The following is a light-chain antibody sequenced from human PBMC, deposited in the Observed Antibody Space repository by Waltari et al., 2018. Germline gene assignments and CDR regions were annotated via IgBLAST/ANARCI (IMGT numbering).Light chain of an antibody. CDR1: QSVSSY. CDR3: QQRGA. Sequence: EIVLTQSPATLSLSTGERATLSCRASQSVSSYLAWYQQKPGQAPRLLIYDASNRATGIPARFSGSGSGTDFTLTISSLEPEDFAVYYCQQRGAFGPGTKVDIK. CDR2: DAS. J-gene: IGKJ3*01. V-gene: IGKV3-11*01.